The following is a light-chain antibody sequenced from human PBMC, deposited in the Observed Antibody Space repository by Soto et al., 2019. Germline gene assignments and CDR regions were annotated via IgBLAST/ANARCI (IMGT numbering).Light chain of an antibody. CDR2: GAS. CDR1: QSVSSNY. J-gene: IGKJ1*01. Sequence: EIVLRQSPGTLSLSPGERATLSCRASQSVSSNYLAWYQQKPGQAPRLLIYGASGRATGIPDRFSGSGSGTDFTLTISRLEPEDFAVYYCQQHGTSPWTFGQGTKVEIK. V-gene: IGKV3-20*01. CDR3: QQHGTSPWT.